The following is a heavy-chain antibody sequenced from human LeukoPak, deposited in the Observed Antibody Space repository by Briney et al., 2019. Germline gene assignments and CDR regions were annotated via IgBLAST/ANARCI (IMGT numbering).Heavy chain of an antibody. CDR1: GGSISSSSYY. J-gene: IGHJ4*02. Sequence: PSETLSLTCTVSGGSISSSSYYWGWIRQPPGKGLEWIGSIYHSGSTNYNPSLKSRVTISVDKSKNQFSLKLSSVTAADTAVYYCARVVGALGIDYWGQGTLVTVSS. D-gene: IGHD1-26*01. CDR3: ARVVGALGIDY. CDR2: IYHSGST. V-gene: IGHV4-39*07.